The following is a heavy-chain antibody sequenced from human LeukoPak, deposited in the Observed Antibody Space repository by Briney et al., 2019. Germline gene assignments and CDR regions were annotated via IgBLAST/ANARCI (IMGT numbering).Heavy chain of an antibody. CDR3: AKGRSRSGSYPGPFDY. V-gene: IGHV3-7*03. J-gene: IGHJ4*02. Sequence: GGSLRLSCAASGFTFSNYWMSWVRQAPGKGLEWVANIDQDGSEKYYVDSVKGRFTISRDNAKNSLYLQMNSLRAEDTAVYYCAKGRSRSGSYPGPFDYWGQGTLVTVSS. CDR1: GFTFSNYW. D-gene: IGHD1-26*01. CDR2: IDQDGSEK.